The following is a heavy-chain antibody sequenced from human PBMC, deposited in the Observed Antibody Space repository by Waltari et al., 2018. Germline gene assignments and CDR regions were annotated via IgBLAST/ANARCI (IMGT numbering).Heavy chain of an antibody. CDR3: AREDYYDRGRIGANFDY. CDR1: GSTFHSHV. V-gene: IGHV3-30*03. J-gene: IGHJ4*02. Sequence: QVQLVESGGGVVQPGRSPRLSGAASGSTFHSHVSQGFRQAPGKGLEWVAVISRDEKNTYYADSVKGRFTVSRDNSKNTIYLQMNSLKTEDTAVYYCAREDYYDRGRIGANFDYWGQGTLVTVSS. CDR2: ISRDEKNT. D-gene: IGHD3-22*01.